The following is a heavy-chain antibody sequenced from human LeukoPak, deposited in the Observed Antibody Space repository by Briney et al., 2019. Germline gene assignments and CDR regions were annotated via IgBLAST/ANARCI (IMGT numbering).Heavy chain of an antibody. Sequence: PGGSLRLSCAASGFTFSSYGMHWVRQAPGKGLEWVAVISYDGSNKYYADSVKGRFTISRDNSKNTLYLQMNSLRAEDTAVYYCAKLSVPYYDFWSGCFDYWGQGTLVTVSS. CDR1: GFTFSSYG. D-gene: IGHD3-3*01. CDR3: AKLSVPYYDFWSGCFDY. V-gene: IGHV3-30*18. J-gene: IGHJ4*02. CDR2: ISYDGSNK.